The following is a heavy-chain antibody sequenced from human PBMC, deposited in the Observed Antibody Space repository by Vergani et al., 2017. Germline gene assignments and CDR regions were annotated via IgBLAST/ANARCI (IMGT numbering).Heavy chain of an antibody. CDR2: INHSGST. CDR3: AREGDFWSGDYYYYYYMDV. Sequence: QVQLQQWGAGLLKPSETLSLTCAVYGGSFSGYYWSWIRQPPGKGLEWIGEINHSGSTNYKPSLKSRVTISVDTSKNQFSLKLSSWTAADTAVYYCAREGDFWSGDYYYYYYMDVWGKGTTVTVSS. CDR1: GGSFSGYY. J-gene: IGHJ6*03. D-gene: IGHD3-3*01. V-gene: IGHV4-34*01.